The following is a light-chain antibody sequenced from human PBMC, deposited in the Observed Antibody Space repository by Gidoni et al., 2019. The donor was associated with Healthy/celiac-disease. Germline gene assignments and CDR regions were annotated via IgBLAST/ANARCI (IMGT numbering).Light chain of an antibody. J-gene: IGKJ4*01. V-gene: IGKV3-20*01. CDR3: QQYGSSPLVT. CDR1: QSVSSSY. Sequence: EIVLTQSPGTLSLSPGERATLSCRSSQSVSSSYLACYQQKPGQAPRLLIYGASSRATCIPDRFSGSGSGTDFTLTISRLEPEDFAVYYCQQYGSSPLVTFGGGTKVEIK. CDR2: GAS.